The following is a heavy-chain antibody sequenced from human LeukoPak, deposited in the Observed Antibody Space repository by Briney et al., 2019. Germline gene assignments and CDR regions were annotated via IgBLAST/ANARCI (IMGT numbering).Heavy chain of an antibody. Sequence: GGSLRLSCAASGFTFGSPWMHWVRQAPGKGLVWVSRINSDGSSTSYADPVKGRFTISRDNAKSTLYLQMNSLRAEDTAVYYCARVDYYDSSGYLDYWGQGTLVTVSS. CDR2: INSDGSST. CDR3: ARVDYYDSSGYLDY. D-gene: IGHD3-22*01. J-gene: IGHJ4*02. CDR1: GFTFGSPW. V-gene: IGHV3-74*01.